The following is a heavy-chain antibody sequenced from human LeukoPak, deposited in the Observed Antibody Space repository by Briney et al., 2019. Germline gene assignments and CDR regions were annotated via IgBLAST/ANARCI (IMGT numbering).Heavy chain of an antibody. V-gene: IGHV1-18*01. CDR3: ARDQAAENYNDSSGYYF. J-gene: IGHJ4*02. D-gene: IGHD3-22*01. CDR1: GYTFTSYG. Sequence: ASVKVSCKASGYTFTSYGISWVRQAPGQGLEWMGRISAYNGNTNYAQKVQGRVTMTTDTSTSTAYMELRSLRSDDTAVYYCARDQAAENYNDSSGYYFWGQGTLVTVSS. CDR2: ISAYNGNT.